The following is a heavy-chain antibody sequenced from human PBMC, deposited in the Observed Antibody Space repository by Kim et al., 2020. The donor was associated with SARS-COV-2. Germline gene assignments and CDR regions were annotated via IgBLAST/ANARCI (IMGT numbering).Heavy chain of an antibody. V-gene: IGHV5-51*01. CDR2: IYPGDSDT. CDR1: GYSFTSYW. D-gene: IGHD5-12*01. Sequence: GESLKISCKGSGYSFTSYWIGWVRQMPGKGLEWMGIIYPGDSDTRYSPSFQGQVTISADKSISTAYLQWSSLKASDTAMYYCARLRSGYDFFHPGDYWGQGTLVTVSS. CDR3: ARLRSGYDFFHPGDY. J-gene: IGHJ4*02.